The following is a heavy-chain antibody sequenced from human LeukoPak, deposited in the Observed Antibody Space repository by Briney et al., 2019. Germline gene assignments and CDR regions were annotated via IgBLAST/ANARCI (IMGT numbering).Heavy chain of an antibody. CDR3: AKDRVDYYDSSGYFDY. V-gene: IGHV3-33*06. CDR2: IWYDGSNK. Sequence: PGGSLRLSCAASGFTFSSYGMHWVRQAPGKGLEWVAVIWYDGSNKYYADSVKGRFTISRDNSKNTLYLRMNSLRAEDTAVYYCAKDRVDYYDSSGYFDYWGQGTLVTVSS. D-gene: IGHD3-22*01. J-gene: IGHJ4*02. CDR1: GFTFSSYG.